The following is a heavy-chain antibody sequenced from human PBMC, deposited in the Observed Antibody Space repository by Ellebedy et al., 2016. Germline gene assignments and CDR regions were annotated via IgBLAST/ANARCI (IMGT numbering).Heavy chain of an antibody. CDR1: GGSISSGDYY. V-gene: IGHV4-31*03. CDR3: ARVRYSGGYYPYFDY. CDR2: IYYSGTT. Sequence: SETLSLTXTVSGGSISSGDYYWSWIRQHPGKGLEWIGYIYYSGTTYYNPSLRSRITISVDTSRNQFSLKLSSVTAADTAVYYCARVRYSGGYYPYFDYWGQGTLVTVSS. J-gene: IGHJ4*02. D-gene: IGHD1-26*01.